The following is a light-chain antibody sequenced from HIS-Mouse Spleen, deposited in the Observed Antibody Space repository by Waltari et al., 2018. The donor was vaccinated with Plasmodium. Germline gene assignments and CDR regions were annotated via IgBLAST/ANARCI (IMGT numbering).Light chain of an antibody. J-gene: IGKJ3*01. CDR1: QSFSSN. V-gene: IGKV3-15*01. CDR3: QQYNNWSFT. Sequence: EIVMTQPPATLSVSPGERATLSCRASQSFSSNLAWYQQKPGQAPRLLIYGASTRATGIPARFSGSGSGTEFTLTISSLQSEDFAVYYCQQYNNWSFTFGPGTKVDIK. CDR2: GAS.